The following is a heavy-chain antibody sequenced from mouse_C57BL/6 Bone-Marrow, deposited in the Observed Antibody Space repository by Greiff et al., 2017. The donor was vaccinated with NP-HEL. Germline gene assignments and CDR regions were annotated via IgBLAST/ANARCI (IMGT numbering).Heavy chain of an antibody. J-gene: IGHJ3*01. CDR1: GYAFSSSW. V-gene: IGHV1-82*01. CDR3: ARDGGLLRFAY. Sequence: QVQLKESGPELVKPGASVKISCKASGYAFSSSWMNWVKQRPGKGLEWIGRIYPGDGDTNYNGKFKGKATLTADKPSSTAYMQLSSLTSEDSAVYFCARDGGLLRFAYWGQGTLVTVSA. CDR2: IYPGDGDT. D-gene: IGHD2-3*01.